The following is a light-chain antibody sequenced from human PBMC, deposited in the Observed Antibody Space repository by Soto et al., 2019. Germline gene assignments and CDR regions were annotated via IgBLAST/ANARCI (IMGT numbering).Light chain of an antibody. V-gene: IGLV2-18*02. CDR1: SSDVGSYNR. J-gene: IGLJ1*01. CDR2: EVS. Sequence: QSVLTQPPSVSWSPGQSVTISCTGTSSDVGSYNRVSWYQQSPGTAPKLMIYEVSNRPSGVPDRFSGSKSGNTASLTISGLQAEDEADYYCSSYTSSSTYVFGTGTKVTV. CDR3: SSYTSSSTYV.